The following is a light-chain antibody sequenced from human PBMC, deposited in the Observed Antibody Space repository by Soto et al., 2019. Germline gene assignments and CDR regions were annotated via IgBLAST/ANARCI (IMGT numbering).Light chain of an antibody. CDR3: QQDNSWPRT. CDR1: QSVSSN. J-gene: IGKJ1*01. CDR2: GSS. V-gene: IGKV3-15*01. Sequence: EIVLTQSPATLSVSPGERAALSCRASQSVSSNLAWYQQKPGQAPSLLIYGSSTRATGVPARFSGSASGTEFTLTINSLQSEDFAAYYCQQDNSWPRTFGQGTKVDIK.